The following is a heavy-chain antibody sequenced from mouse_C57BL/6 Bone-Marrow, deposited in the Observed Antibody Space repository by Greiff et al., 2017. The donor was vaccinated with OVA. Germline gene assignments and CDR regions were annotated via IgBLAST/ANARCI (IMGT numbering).Heavy chain of an antibody. CDR3: AINGNSIYYYAMDY. V-gene: IGHV1-64*01. CDR1: GYTFTSYW. Sequence: QVQLQQPGAELVKPGASVKLSCKASGYTFTSYWMHWVKQRPGQGLEWIGMIHPNSGSTNYNEKFKSKATLTVDKSSSTAYMQLSSLTSEDSAVYYCAINGNSIYYYAMDYWGQGTSVTVSS. CDR2: IHPNSGST. D-gene: IGHD2-1*01. J-gene: IGHJ4*01.